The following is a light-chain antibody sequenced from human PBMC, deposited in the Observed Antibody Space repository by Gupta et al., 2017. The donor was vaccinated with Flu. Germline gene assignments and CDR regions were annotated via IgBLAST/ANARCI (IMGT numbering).Light chain of an antibody. CDR3: MQGSRWPWA. V-gene: IGKV2-30*01. Sequence: VLMTQLLLWLPVVRGHPASISCRSSQSLVYSDGNIYLHWFQQRPGQSPRRLIYQVSHRESGVPDRFSGSGSGTDFTLKISSVEAEDVGVYYCMQGSRWPWAFGQGTKVEI. CDR1: QSLVYSDGNIY. CDR2: QVS. J-gene: IGKJ1*01.